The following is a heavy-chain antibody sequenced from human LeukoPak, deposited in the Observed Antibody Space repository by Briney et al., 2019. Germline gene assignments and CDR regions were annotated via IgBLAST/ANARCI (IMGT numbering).Heavy chain of an antibody. V-gene: IGHV3-53*01. Sequence: GGSLRLSCAASGFTVSSNYISWVRQAPGKGLEWVSVIYSGGSTYYADSVKGRFTISRDNSKNTLYLQMNSLRAEDTAVYYCARVGGVYCSSSSCYPYYFDYWGQGTLVTVSS. CDR3: ARVGGVYCSSSSCYPYYFDY. CDR1: GFTVSSNY. CDR2: IYSGGST. D-gene: IGHD2-2*01. J-gene: IGHJ4*02.